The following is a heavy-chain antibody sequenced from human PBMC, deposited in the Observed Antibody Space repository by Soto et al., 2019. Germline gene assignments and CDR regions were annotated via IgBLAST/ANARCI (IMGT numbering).Heavy chain of an antibody. J-gene: IGHJ4*02. D-gene: IGHD3-16*02. CDR3: ARLTSYDYVWGSYRPGDY. Sequence: ASVKVSCKASGYTFSSYSMHWVRQAPGQRLEWMGWINPSNGSTNYSQKFQGRVTITRDTSTSTVYMELSSLRSEDTAVYYCARLTSYDYVWGSYRPGDYWGQGTLVTVSS. V-gene: IGHV1-3*01. CDR1: GYTFSSYS. CDR2: INPSNGST.